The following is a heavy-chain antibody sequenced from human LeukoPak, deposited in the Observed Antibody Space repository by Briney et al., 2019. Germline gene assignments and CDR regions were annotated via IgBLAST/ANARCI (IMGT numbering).Heavy chain of an antibody. D-gene: IGHD2-2*01. CDR2: ISYDGSNK. CDR1: GFTFSSYA. V-gene: IGHV3-30-3*01. J-gene: IGHJ4*02. CDR3: ARGASARQDF. Sequence: GGSLRLSCAASGFTFSSYAMHWVRQAPGKGLEGVAVISYDGSNKYYADSVKGRFTISRDNSKNTLYLQMDGLRADDTAVYYCARGASARQDFWGQGTLVTVSS.